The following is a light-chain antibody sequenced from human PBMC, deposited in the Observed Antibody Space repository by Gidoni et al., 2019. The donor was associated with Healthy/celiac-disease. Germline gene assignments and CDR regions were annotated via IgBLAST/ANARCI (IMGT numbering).Light chain of an antibody. CDR1: QSLLHSNGYNY. CDR2: LGS. V-gene: IGKV2-28*01. Sequence: IVLTQSPLSLLVTPGEPASISCRSSQSLLHSNGYNYLDWYLQKPGQSPQLLIYLGSNRASGVPDRFSGSGSGTDVTLKISRVEAEDVWVYYCRQALQSPRLTFGGXTKVEIK. J-gene: IGKJ4*01. CDR3: RQALQSPRLT.